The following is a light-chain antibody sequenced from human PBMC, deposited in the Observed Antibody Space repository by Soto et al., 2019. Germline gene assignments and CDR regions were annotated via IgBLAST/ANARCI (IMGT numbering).Light chain of an antibody. Sequence: DIQMTQSPSTLSASVGDRVTITCRASQSVSTWLAWYQQKPGKAPKLLIHKASILENGVPSRFSGSGSGTDFTLTISSLQPDDFGTYYCHQYHIYPVTFGGGTKVEIK. CDR1: QSVSTW. J-gene: IGKJ4*01. CDR3: HQYHIYPVT. CDR2: KAS. V-gene: IGKV1-5*03.